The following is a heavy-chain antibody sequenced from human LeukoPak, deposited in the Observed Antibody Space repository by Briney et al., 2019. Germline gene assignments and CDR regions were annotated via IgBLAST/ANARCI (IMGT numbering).Heavy chain of an antibody. CDR3: AKDGIYDSSGYYFDY. D-gene: IGHD3-22*01. CDR1: GFTFSSYA. V-gene: IGHV3-23*01. CDR2: ISGSGGST. Sequence: GGSLRLSCAASGFTFSSYAMSWVRQAPGKGLEWVSAISGSGGSTYCADSVKGRFTISRDNSKNTLYLQMNSLRAEDTAVYYCAKDGIYDSSGYYFDYWGQGTLVTVSS. J-gene: IGHJ4*02.